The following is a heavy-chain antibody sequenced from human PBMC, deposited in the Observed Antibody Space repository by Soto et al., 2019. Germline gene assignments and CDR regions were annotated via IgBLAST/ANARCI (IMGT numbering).Heavy chain of an antibody. CDR2: ISDSATTM. CDR1: GFTFIDYY. D-gene: IGHD3-22*01. CDR3: ARDTAFISSGLFNP. J-gene: IGHJ5*02. Sequence: PWGFLRLSCAASGFTFIDYYMIFIRHSPWKWLEWISHISDSATTMYYADSVKGRFTISRDNARKSLFLHMNSLRAEDTAVYYCARDTAFISSGLFNPWGQGTLVTVSS. V-gene: IGHV3-11*01.